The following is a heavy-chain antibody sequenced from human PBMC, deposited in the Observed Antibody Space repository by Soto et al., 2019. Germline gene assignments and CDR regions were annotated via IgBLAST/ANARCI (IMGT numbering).Heavy chain of an antibody. V-gene: IGHV3-23*01. CDR2: ISGSGGST. Sequence: PGGSLRLSCAASGFTFSSYAMSWVRLAPGKGLEWVSAISGSGGSTYYADSVKGRFTISRDNSKNTLCLQMNSLRAEDTAVYYCAKDWPEHYGLSGPPGDNYYGMDVWGQGTTVTVSS. D-gene: IGHD3-10*01. CDR3: AKDWPEHYGLSGPPGDNYYGMDV. CDR1: GFTFSSYA. J-gene: IGHJ6*02.